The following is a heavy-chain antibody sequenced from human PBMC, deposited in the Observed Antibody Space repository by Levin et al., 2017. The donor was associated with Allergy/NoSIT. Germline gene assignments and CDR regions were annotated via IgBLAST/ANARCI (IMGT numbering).Heavy chain of an antibody. V-gene: IGHV5-51*01. CDR1: GSIFTSYW. J-gene: IGHJ6*03. D-gene: IGHD1-1*01. CDR2: IYPGDSDT. Sequence: GGSLRLSCQGSGSIFTSYWIGWVRQMPGKGLEWMGIIYPGDSDTRYSPSFQGQVTISADKSISTAYLQWSSLKASDTAIYYRARRGTRDYYYYMDVWGKGTTVTVSS. CDR3: ARRGTRDYYYYMDV.